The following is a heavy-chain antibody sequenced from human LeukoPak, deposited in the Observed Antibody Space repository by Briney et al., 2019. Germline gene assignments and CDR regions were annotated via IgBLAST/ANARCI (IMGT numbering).Heavy chain of an antibody. Sequence: ASVKVSCKASGYTFTSYYMHWVRQAPGQGLEGMGIINPSGGSTSYAQKFQGRVTMTRDTSTSTVYMGLSSLRSEDTAVYYCARVVAAAGNYGWFDPWGQGTLVTVSS. CDR2: INPSGGST. CDR3: ARVVAAAGNYGWFDP. V-gene: IGHV1-46*01. D-gene: IGHD6-13*01. CDR1: GYTFTSYY. J-gene: IGHJ5*02.